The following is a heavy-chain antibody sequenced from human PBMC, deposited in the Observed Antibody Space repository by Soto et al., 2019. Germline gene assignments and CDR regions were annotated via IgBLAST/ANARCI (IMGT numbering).Heavy chain of an antibody. V-gene: IGHV3-23*01. CDR1: GFTFYNYG. D-gene: IGHD3-22*01. CDR2: ISGSGGST. Sequence: GGSLELSCAASGFTFYNYGMSWVRQAPGKGLEWVSAISGSGGSTYYADSVKGRFTISRDNSKNTLYLQMNSLRAEDTAVYYCALRERYYYDSSGYPGPFDYWGQGTMVTVSS. J-gene: IGHJ4*02. CDR3: ALRERYYYDSSGYPGPFDY.